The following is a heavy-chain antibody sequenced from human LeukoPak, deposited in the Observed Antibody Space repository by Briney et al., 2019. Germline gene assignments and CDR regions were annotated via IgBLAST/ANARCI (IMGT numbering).Heavy chain of an antibody. J-gene: IGHJ6*03. Sequence: ASVKVSCKASGYTFTNFGINWVRQAPGQGLDWMGGISAFNGNTHYAQNLQGRVTMTTDTSTSTAYMELRSLRSDDTAVYYCAREYCSGGACYGYFYYYMDVWGKGTTVTVSS. CDR2: ISAFNGNT. CDR3: AREYCSGGACYGYFYYYMDV. CDR1: GYTFTNFG. D-gene: IGHD2-15*01. V-gene: IGHV1-18*01.